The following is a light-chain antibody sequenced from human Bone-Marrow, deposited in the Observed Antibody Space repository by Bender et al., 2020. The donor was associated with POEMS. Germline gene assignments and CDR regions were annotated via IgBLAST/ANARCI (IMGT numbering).Light chain of an antibody. CDR2: DVS. V-gene: IGLV2-14*01. J-gene: IGLJ3*02. Sequence: QSALTQPASVSGAPGQSITISCTGTSSDVGAYNYVSWFQQLPGTAPKLMIYDVSNRPSGVSNHFSGSKSGNTASLTISGLQAEDEADYYCSSYTSSSTLDWVFGGGTKLTVL. CDR1: SSDVGAYNY. CDR3: SSYTSSSTLDWV.